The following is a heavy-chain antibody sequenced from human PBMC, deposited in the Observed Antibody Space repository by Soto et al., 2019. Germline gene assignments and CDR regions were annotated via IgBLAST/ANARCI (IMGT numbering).Heavy chain of an antibody. CDR3: AKDSFGSGYPAPADY. CDR2: ISYDGSNK. CDR1: GFTFSSYG. D-gene: IGHD3-22*01. V-gene: IGHV3-30*18. Sequence: LRLSCAASGFTFSSYGMHWVRQAPGKGLEWVAVISYDGSNKYYADSVKGRFTISRDNSKNTLYLQMNSLRAEDTAVYYCAKDSFGSGYPAPADYWGQGTLVTVSS. J-gene: IGHJ4*02.